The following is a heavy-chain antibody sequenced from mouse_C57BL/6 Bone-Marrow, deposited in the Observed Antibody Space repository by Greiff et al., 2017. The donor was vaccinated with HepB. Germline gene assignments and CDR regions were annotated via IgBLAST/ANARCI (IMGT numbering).Heavy chain of an antibody. CDR1: GFSLTSYG. D-gene: IGHD1-1*01. Sequence: VQGVESGPGLVQPSQSLSITCTVSGFSLTSYGVHWVRQSPGKGLEWLGVIWSGGSTDYNAAFISRLSISKDNSKSQVFFKMSSLQADDTAIYYCARTTVVGGYAMDYWGQGTSVTVSS. J-gene: IGHJ4*01. CDR3: ARTTVVGGYAMDY. CDR2: IWSGGST. V-gene: IGHV2-2*01.